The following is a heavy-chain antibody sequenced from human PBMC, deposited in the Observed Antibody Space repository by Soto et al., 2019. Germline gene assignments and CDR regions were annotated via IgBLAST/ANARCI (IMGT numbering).Heavy chain of an antibody. CDR1: GFTFSSYA. J-gene: IGHJ6*02. CDR2: ISGSGGST. V-gene: IGHV3-23*01. D-gene: IGHD3-16*01. CDR3: AKARLWGGDGYNSYYYNAMDV. Sequence: GGSLRLCCAASGFTFSSYAMSWVRQAPGKGLEWVSAISGSGGSTYYADSVKGRFTISRDNSKNTLYLQMNSLRPEDTALYYCAKARLWGGDGYNSYYYNAMDVWGQGTTVTVSS.